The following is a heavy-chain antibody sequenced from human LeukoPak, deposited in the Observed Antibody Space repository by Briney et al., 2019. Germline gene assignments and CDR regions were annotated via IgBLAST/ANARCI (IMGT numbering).Heavy chain of an antibody. J-gene: IGHJ4*02. CDR2: IYYSGST. CDR3: ASRRYYDSSGYWAPYYFDY. CDR1: GGSISSYY. V-gene: IGHV4-39*01. D-gene: IGHD3-22*01. Sequence: SETLSLTCTVSGGSISSYYWGWIRQPPGKGLEWIGSIYYSGSTYYNPSLKSRVTISVDTSKNQFSLKLSSVTAADTAVYYCASRRYYDSSGYWAPYYFDYWGQGTLVTVSS.